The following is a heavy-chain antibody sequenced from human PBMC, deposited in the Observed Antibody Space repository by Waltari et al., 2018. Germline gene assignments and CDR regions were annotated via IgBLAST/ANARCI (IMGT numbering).Heavy chain of an antibody. J-gene: IGHJ4*02. Sequence: QVQLQESGPGLVRPSETLSLTCTVSGGSIRSYYWSWIRQPPGQGLEWIGYIYYSGSTNYNPSLKSRVTISVDTSKNQFSLKLSSVTAADTAVYYCARGGTAVYDFWSGNAFDYWGQGTLVTVSS. V-gene: IGHV4-59*01. CDR2: IYYSGST. CDR1: GGSIRSYY. CDR3: ARGGTAVYDFWSGNAFDY. D-gene: IGHD3-3*01.